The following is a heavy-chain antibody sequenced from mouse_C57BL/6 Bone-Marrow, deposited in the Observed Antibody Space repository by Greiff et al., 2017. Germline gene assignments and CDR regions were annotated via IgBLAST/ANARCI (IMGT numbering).Heavy chain of an antibody. CDR3: ARSGGYYVWYFDV. V-gene: IGHV1-20*01. Sequence: EVQGVESGPELVKPGDSVKISCKASGYSFTGYFMNWVMQSHGKSLEWIGRINPYNGDTFYNQKFKGKATLTVDKSSSTAHMELRSLTSEDSAVYYCARSGGYYVWYFDVWGTGTTVTVSS. CDR1: GYSFTGYF. J-gene: IGHJ1*03. D-gene: IGHD2-3*01. CDR2: INPYNGDT.